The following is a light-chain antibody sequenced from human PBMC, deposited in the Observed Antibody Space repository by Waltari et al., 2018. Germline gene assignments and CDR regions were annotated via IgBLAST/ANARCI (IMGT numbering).Light chain of an antibody. J-gene: IGKJ1*01. CDR1: ESVRWF. CDR2: HAS. V-gene: IGKV3-20*01. Sequence: EIVLTQSPDTLSLSPGERATLACRASESVRWFLAWYQQKPGQAPRLLISHASSRAPWIPEKCSGSGSGTDLSLTIRRLKPEDFAVYYCQQYVTLPATFGQGTKLEIK. CDR3: QQYVTLPAT.